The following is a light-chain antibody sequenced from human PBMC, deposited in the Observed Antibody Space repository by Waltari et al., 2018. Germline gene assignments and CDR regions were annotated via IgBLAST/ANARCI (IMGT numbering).Light chain of an antibody. J-gene: IGLJ3*02. CDR3: HSRDSTSPRV. CDR1: SRSKFS. V-gene: IGLV3-19*01. CDR2: GTD. Sequence: SSELHQDPAASVALGQTVNITCQGASRSKFSSRCYQQGPAQAPILVLYGTDYRPSGIPGRFSGSTSGGTASFTITGAQAEDEAVYYCHSRDSTSPRVFGGGTRLTV.